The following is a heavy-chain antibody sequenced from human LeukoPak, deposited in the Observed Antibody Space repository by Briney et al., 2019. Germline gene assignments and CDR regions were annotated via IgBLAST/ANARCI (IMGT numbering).Heavy chain of an antibody. CDR1: GFTFSSYG. D-gene: IGHD1-26*01. CDR3: AKDRGANGLDY. Sequence: GGSLRLSCAASGFTFSSYGTHWVRQAPGKGLEWVAVISYDGSNKYYADSVKGRFTISRDNSKNTLYLQMNSLRAEDTAVYYCAKDRGANGLDYWGQGTLVTVSS. J-gene: IGHJ4*02. V-gene: IGHV3-30*18. CDR2: ISYDGSNK.